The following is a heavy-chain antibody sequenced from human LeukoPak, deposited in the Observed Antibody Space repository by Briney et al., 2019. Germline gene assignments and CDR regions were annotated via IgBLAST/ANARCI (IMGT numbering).Heavy chain of an antibody. D-gene: IGHD4-17*01. V-gene: IGHV4-59*08. J-gene: IGHJ3*01. CDR1: GGALSSYY. CDR2: IYYSGST. Sequence: SETLSLTCTVSGGALSSYYWSWIRQPPGKGLEWIGYIYYSGSTNYSPSLKSRVTISVDTSKNQFSLKLSSVTAADTAVYYCARSYGDYITGAYAFDVWGQGTMVTVSS. CDR3: ARSYGDYITGAYAFDV.